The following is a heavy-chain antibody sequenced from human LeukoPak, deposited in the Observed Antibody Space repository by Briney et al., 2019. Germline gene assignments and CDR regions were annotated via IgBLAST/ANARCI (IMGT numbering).Heavy chain of an antibody. J-gene: IGHJ6*02. D-gene: IGHD1-1*01. CDR2: INAGNGNT. CDR1: GYTFTDYG. V-gene: IGHV1-3*01. Sequence: GASVKVSCKTSGYTFTDYGMHWVRQAPGQRLEWMGWINAGNGNTKYSQKFQGRVTITRDTSASTAYMELSSLRSEDTAVYYCARGGTGTTSYYYYGMDVWGQGTTVTVSS. CDR3: ARGGTGTTSYYYYGMDV.